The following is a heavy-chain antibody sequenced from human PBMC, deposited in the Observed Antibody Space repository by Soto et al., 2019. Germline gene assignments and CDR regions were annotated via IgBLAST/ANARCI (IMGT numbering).Heavy chain of an antibody. CDR2: IYYSGST. V-gene: IGHV4-31*03. D-gene: IGHD6-6*01. CDR1: CGTISSGGYY. CDR3: ARSSPPIDY. Sequence: PSGTLCLTGTVSCGTISSGGYYWIWIRQHPGKGLEWIGYIYYSGSTYYNPSLKSRVTISVDTSKNQFSLKLSSVTAADTAVYYCARSSPPIDYWGQGTLVSVSS. J-gene: IGHJ4*02.